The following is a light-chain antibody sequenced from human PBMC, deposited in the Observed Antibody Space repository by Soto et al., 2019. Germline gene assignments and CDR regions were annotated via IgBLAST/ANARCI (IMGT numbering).Light chain of an antibody. Sequence: EIVMTQSPSTLSVSPGERATLSCRASQSVSSYLAWYQQKPGQAPRLLIYDASNRATGIPARFSGSGSGTDFTLTISSLEPEDFAVYYCQQYGSSSWTFGQGTKVDI. CDR2: DAS. CDR1: QSVSSY. J-gene: IGKJ1*01. V-gene: IGKV3-11*01. CDR3: QQYGSSSWT.